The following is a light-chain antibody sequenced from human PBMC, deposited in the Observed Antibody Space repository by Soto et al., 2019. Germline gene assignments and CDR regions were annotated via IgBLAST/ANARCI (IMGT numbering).Light chain of an antibody. Sequence: DIQMTQSPSSLSASVGDRVTITCRASQSFSNYLNWYQQKPGKAPKLLIYAASSLQSGVPSRFSGSGSGTDFTLTISSLQPEDFATYYCQQSLGIPETFGQGTKVEIK. CDR3: QQSLGIPET. CDR1: QSFSNY. J-gene: IGKJ1*01. CDR2: AAS. V-gene: IGKV1-39*01.